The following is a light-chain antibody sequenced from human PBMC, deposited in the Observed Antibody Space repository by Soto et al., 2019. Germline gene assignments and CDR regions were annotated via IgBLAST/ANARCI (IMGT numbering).Light chain of an antibody. CDR2: DAS. CDR3: QQYENLPPKFT. J-gene: IGKJ3*01. Sequence: DIQMTQSPSSLSASVGDRVTITCQASHDISNFLNWYQHKPGEAPKLLIYDASSLETGVTSRFSGGGSGTDFTFPISSLQPEDVATYYCQQYENLPPKFTFGPGTKVDIK. CDR1: HDISNF. V-gene: IGKV1-33*01.